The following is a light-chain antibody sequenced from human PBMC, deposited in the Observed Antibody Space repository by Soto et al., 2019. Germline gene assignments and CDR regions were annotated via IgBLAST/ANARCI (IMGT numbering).Light chain of an antibody. J-gene: IGKJ5*01. CDR3: QQYNSFSIT. CDR2: KAS. CDR1: QSIGRW. Sequence: DIQMTQSPSTLSASVGDRVTITCRASQSIGRWLAWYQQKPGKAPKLLIYKASTLESGVSSRFSGSVSVTEFNLTISSLQPDDFATYYCQQYNSFSITFGQGTRLEIK. V-gene: IGKV1-5*03.